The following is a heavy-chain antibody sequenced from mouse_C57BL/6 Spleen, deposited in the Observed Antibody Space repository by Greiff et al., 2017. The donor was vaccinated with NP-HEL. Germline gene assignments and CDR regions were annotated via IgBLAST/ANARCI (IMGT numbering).Heavy chain of an antibody. V-gene: IGHV5-9*01. CDR1: GFTFSSYT. D-gene: IGHD2-4*01. J-gene: IGHJ1*03. Sequence: DVKLVESGGGLVKPGGSLKLSCAASGFTFSSYTMSWVRQTPEKRLEWVATISGGGGNTYYPDSVKGRFTISRDNAKNTLYLQMSSLRSEDTALYYCARQYDYGHWYFDVWGTGTTVTVSS. CDR2: ISGGGGNT. CDR3: ARQYDYGHWYFDV.